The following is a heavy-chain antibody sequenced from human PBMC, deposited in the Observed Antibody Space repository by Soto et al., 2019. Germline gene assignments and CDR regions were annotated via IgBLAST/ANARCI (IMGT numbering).Heavy chain of an antibody. J-gene: IGHJ5*02. CDR1: GGSISSSNW. Sequence: PSETLSLTCAVSGGSISSSNWWSWVRQPPGKGLEWIGGIYHSGSTNYNPSLKSRVTISVDTSKNQFSLKLSSVTAADTAVYYCARWEHNWNDVDDWFDPWGQGTQVTVSS. CDR2: IYHSGST. D-gene: IGHD1-20*01. V-gene: IGHV4-4*02. CDR3: ARWEHNWNDVDDWFDP.